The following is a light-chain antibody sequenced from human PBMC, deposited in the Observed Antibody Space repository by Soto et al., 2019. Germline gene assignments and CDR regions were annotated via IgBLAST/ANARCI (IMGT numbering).Light chain of an antibody. CDR2: NND. J-gene: IGLJ2*01. CDR3: SAWDASLSAIL. V-gene: IGLV1-44*01. Sequence: QSVVSQPPSASGTPGQTVTISCSGRSSNIGSNIVNWYQQLPGTAPKLLIYNNDHRPSGGADRFSGSKSGTSASLAISGLQSEDEADYYCSAWDASLSAILFGGGTKVTVL. CDR1: SSNIGSNI.